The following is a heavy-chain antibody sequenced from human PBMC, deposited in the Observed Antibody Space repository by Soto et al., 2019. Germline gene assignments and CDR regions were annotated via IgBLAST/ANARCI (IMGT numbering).Heavy chain of an antibody. CDR1: GGSISSGDYY. J-gene: IGHJ5*02. V-gene: IGHV4-30-4*01. CDR3: ARDGWADTDMAQNWFDP. CDR2: IYYSGST. Sequence: QVQLQESGPGLVKPSQTLSLTCTVSGGSISSGDYYWSWIRQPPGKGLEWIGYIYYSGSTYYNPSLKSRVTIPVDTSKNQFSLKLSSVTAADTAVYYCARDGWADTDMAQNWFDPWGQGTLVTVSS. D-gene: IGHD5-18*01.